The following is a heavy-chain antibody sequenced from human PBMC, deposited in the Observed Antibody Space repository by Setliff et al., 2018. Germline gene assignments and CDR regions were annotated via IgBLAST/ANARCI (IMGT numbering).Heavy chain of an antibody. J-gene: IGHJ3*02. Sequence: PSETLSLTCAVYGWSLSDYYWSWIRQPPGKGLGWIGEIHHSGSTNYNPSLKSRVTISVDTSKNQFSLKLSSVTAADTAVYYCARTFYYDVSDYSGDAFDIWGQGTLVTVSS. D-gene: IGHD3-22*01. CDR1: GWSLSDYY. V-gene: IGHV4-34*01. CDR2: IHHSGST. CDR3: ARTFYYDVSDYSGDAFDI.